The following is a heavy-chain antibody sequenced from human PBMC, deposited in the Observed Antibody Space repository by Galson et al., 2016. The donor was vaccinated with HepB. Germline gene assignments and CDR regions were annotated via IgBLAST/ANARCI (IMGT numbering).Heavy chain of an antibody. CDR1: GGSISSSSHY. J-gene: IGHJ4*02. CDR3: ARYYDDSYNYPPGY. Sequence: SETLSLTCTVSGGSISSSSHYWGWIRQPPGKGLEWIGSIYYSGSTSYNPSLKSRVTISVDTSKNQFSLKLSSVTAADTAVDSCARYYDDSYNYPPGYWGQGTLVTVSS. D-gene: IGHD3-22*01. CDR2: IYYSGST. V-gene: IGHV4-39*01.